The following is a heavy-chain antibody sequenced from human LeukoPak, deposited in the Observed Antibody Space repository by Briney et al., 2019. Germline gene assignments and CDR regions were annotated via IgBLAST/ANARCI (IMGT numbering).Heavy chain of an antibody. J-gene: IGHJ4*02. CDR2: INHSGST. V-gene: IGHV4-34*01. CDR1: GGSFSGYY. D-gene: IGHD1-26*01. Sequence: SETLSLTCAVYGGSFSGYYWSWIRQTPGKGLEWIGEINHSGSTNYNPSLKSRVTISVDTSKNQFSLDLTSVTAADTAVYYCARGIVGAWYYFDYWGQGTLVTVSS. CDR3: ARGIVGAWYYFDY.